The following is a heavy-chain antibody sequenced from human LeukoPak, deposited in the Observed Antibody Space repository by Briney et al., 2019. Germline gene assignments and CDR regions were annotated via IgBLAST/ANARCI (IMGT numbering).Heavy chain of an antibody. CDR2: ISGSGDST. D-gene: IGHD5-12*01. J-gene: IGHJ4*02. Sequence: PGGSLRLSCAVSGFTFSSYALSWVRQAPGRGLEWVSAISGSGDSTYYADSVKGRFTISRDNSKNTLYLQMNSLRAEDTAVYYCAKDLRVATRKNYFDYWGQGTLVTVSS. CDR3: AKDLRVATRKNYFDY. CDR1: GFTFSSYA. V-gene: IGHV3-23*01.